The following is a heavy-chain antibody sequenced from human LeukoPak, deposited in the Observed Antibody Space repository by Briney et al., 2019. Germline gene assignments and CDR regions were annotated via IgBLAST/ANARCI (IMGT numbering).Heavy chain of an antibody. D-gene: IGHD6-19*01. CDR2: IKQDGSEK. CDR1: GFTFSSYW. V-gene: IGHV3-7*01. Sequence: GGSLRLSCAASGFTFSSYWMSWVRQAPGKGLEWVANIKQDGSEKYYVDSVKGRFTISRDNAKTSLYLQMNSLRAEDTAVYYCARDLEYRSGWPGYYYYYMDVWGKGTTVTVSS. CDR3: ARDLEYRSGWPGYYYYYMDV. J-gene: IGHJ6*03.